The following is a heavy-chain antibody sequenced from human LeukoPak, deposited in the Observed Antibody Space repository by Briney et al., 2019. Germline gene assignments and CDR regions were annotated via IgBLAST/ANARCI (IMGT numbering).Heavy chain of an antibody. CDR1: GGTFSSYA. CDR3: ARGYSSSYNWFDP. Sequence: SVKVSCKASGGTFSSYAISWVRQAPGQGLEWMGGIIPIFGTANYAQKFQGRVTITADESTSTAYMELSSLRSEDTAVYYCARGYSSSYNWFDPWGQGTLVTVSS. J-gene: IGHJ5*02. CDR2: IIPIFGTA. D-gene: IGHD6-13*01. V-gene: IGHV1-69*13.